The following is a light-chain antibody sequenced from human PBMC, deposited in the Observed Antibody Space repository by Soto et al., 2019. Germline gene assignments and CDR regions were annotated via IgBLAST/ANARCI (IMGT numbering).Light chain of an antibody. J-gene: IGKJ1*01. CDR2: DAS. CDR3: QQYNNWWT. V-gene: IGKV3-11*01. CDR1: QSVSTY. Sequence: ETVLTQSPATLSFSPGESATLSCRASQSVSTYLAWYQQKPGQAPRLLIYDASNRVTGIPARFSGSGSGTEFTLTISSLQSEDFAVYYCQQYNNWWTFGQGTKV.